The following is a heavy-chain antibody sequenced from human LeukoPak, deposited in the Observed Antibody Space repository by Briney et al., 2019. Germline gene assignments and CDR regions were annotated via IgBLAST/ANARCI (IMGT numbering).Heavy chain of an antibody. J-gene: IGHJ4*02. Sequence: ETLSLTCTVSGGSISNSSYYWSWVRQAPGKGLEWVSAISGSGGSTYYADSVKGRFTISRDNSKNTLYLQMNSLRAEDTAVYYCAKEATDYDYVWGSYRYCDYWGQGTLVTVSS. V-gene: IGHV3-23*01. CDR1: GGSISNSSYY. D-gene: IGHD3-16*02. CDR3: AKEATDYDYVWGSYRYCDY. CDR2: ISGSGGST.